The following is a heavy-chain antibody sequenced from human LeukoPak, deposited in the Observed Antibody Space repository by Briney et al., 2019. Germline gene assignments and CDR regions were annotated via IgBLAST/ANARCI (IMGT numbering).Heavy chain of an antibody. CDR1: GFTFSSYG. D-gene: IGHD3-3*01. CDR2: ISGSGGST. Sequence: PGGSLRLSCAASGFTFSSYGMSWVRQAPGKGLEWVSAISGSGGSTSYADSVKGRFTISRDNAKNTLYLQMNSLRAEDTAVYYCAKDEDRSITIFGVVIGHDAFDIWGQGTMVTVPS. CDR3: AKDEDRSITIFGVVIGHDAFDI. J-gene: IGHJ3*02. V-gene: IGHV3-23*01.